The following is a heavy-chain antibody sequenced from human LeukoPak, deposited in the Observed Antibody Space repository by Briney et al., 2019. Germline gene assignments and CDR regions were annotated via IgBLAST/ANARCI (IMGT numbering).Heavy chain of an antibody. CDR3: ARDVSTHGSRGDYFDY. CDR1: GGSISSYY. Sequence: SETLSLTCTVSGGSISSYYWSWIRQPPGKGLEWIGYIYYSGSTNSNPSLKSRVTISIDTSKSQFSLKLSSVTAADTAVYYCARDVSTHGSRGDYFDYWGQGTLVTVSS. CDR2: IYYSGST. D-gene: IGHD3-10*01. J-gene: IGHJ4*02. V-gene: IGHV4-59*01.